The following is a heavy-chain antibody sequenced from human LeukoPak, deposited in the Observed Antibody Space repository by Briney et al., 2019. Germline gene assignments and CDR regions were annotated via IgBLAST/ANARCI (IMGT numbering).Heavy chain of an antibody. J-gene: IGHJ4*02. V-gene: IGHV3-48*01. CDR2: ISSSSGTI. CDR3: VTETGWLFDF. D-gene: IGHD3-9*01. CDR1: GFTFSSYS. Sequence: GGSLRLSCAASGFTFSSYSMNWVRQAPGKGLEWVSYISSSSGTIYYADSVKGRFTISRDNAKNSLYLQMNSLRAEDTAVYYCVTETGWLFDFWGQGALVTVSS.